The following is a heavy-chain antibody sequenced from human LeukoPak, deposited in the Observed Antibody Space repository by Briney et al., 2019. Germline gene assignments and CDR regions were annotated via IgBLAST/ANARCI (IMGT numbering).Heavy chain of an antibody. CDR2: INSDGSST. CDR3: ARGGEGYSS. Sequence: PGGSLTLSCAASGFTFSHYTLSWVRQAPGKGLVWVSRINSDGSSTSYADSVKGQFTISRDNAKNTLYLQMNSLRAEDTAVYYCARGGEGYSSWGQGTLVTVSS. D-gene: IGHD6-13*01. CDR1: GFTFSHYT. J-gene: IGHJ5*02. V-gene: IGHV3-74*01.